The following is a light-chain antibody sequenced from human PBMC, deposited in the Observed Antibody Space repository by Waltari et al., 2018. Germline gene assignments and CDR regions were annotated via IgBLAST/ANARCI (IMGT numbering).Light chain of an antibody. V-gene: IGKV1-39*01. Sequence: DIQLTQSPSSLSGSIGDRVPITCRTSQGIAFYLNWYPHKPGQAPKLLIYHAANLQSGVPSRFSGRGSGTDCTLSISSLQPEDFATYYCQHTYTTPPTFGPGTKVDV. J-gene: IGKJ3*01. CDR3: QHTYTTPPT. CDR2: HAA. CDR1: QGIAFY.